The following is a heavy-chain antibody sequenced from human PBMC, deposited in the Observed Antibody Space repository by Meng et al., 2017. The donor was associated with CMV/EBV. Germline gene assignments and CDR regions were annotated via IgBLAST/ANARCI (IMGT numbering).Heavy chain of an antibody. CDR1: GFTFSSYW. CDR2: IKQNGSEK. Sequence: GESLMTSCAASGFTFSSYWMSWVRQAPGKGLEWVANIKQNGSEKYYVDSVKGRFTITRDNAKNSLYLQMNSLRAEDTAVYYCAGGGSYRAFDIWGQGTMVTVSS. J-gene: IGHJ3*02. CDR3: AGGGSYRAFDI. V-gene: IGHV3-7*01. D-gene: IGHD1-26*01.